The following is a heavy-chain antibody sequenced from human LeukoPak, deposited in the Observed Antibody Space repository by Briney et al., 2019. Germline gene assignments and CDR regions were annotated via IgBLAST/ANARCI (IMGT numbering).Heavy chain of an antibody. CDR3: ARDTWGGNPGYYFDL. CDR1: GGSITSYY. V-gene: IGHV4-59*12. D-gene: IGHD4-23*01. CDR2: IYYSGST. Sequence: SETLSLTCTVSGGSITSYYWSWIRQPPGKGVEWIGYIYYSGSTNYNPSLKSRVTISVDTSKNQFSLKLSSVTAADTAVYYCARDTWGGNPGYYFDLWGRGTLVTVSS. J-gene: IGHJ2*01.